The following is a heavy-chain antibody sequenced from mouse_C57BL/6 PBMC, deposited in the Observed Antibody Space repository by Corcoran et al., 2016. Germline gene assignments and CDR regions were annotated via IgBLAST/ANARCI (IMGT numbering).Heavy chain of an antibody. Sequence: QVQLQQSGAALVKPGASVKISCKASGYAFSSYWMNWVKQRPGKGLEWIGQIYPGDGDTNYNGKFKGKATLTADKSSSTAYMQLSSLTSEDSAVYFCASGYGSSYCFDYLGQGTTLTVSS. D-gene: IGHD1-1*01. CDR2: IYPGDGDT. J-gene: IGHJ2*01. CDR1: GYAFSSYW. CDR3: ASGYGSSYCFDY. V-gene: IGHV1-80*01.